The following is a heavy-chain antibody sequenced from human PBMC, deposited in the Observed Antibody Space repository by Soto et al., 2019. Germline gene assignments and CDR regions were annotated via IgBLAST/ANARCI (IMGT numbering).Heavy chain of an antibody. D-gene: IGHD4-17*01. V-gene: IGHV4-59*01. Sequence: QVQLQESGPGLVKPSETLSLTCTVSGGSISSYYWSWIRQPPGKGLEWIGYIYYSGSTNYNPSLRGRVTISVDTSKNQCSLKLSSVTAADTAVYYCARFDYGGNSGCDYWGQGTLVTVSS. CDR3: ARFDYGGNSGCDY. CDR1: GGSISSYY. J-gene: IGHJ4*02. CDR2: IYYSGST.